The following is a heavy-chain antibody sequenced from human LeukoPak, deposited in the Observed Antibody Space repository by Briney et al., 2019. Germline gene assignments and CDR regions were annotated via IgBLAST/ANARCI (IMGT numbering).Heavy chain of an antibody. Sequence: ASVKVSCKASGYTFTSYGISWVRQAPGQGLEWMGWISAYNGNTNYAQKLQGRVTMTTDTSTSTAYMELRSLRSDDTAVYYCARSARFLEWSYGMDVWGQGTTVTVSS. CDR2: ISAYNGNT. CDR1: GYTFTSYG. J-gene: IGHJ6*02. CDR3: ARSARFLEWSYGMDV. V-gene: IGHV1-18*01. D-gene: IGHD3-3*01.